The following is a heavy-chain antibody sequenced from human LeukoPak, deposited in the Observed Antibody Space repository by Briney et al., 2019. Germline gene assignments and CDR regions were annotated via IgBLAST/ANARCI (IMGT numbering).Heavy chain of an antibody. CDR3: ARDDGQQQLAGDY. CDR1: GGTFSSYA. V-gene: IGHV1-69*04. D-gene: IGHD6-13*01. J-gene: IGHJ4*02. CDR2: IIPILGIA. Sequence: SVKVSCKASGGTFSSYAISWVRQAPGQGLEWMGRIIPILGIANYAQKLQGRVTMTTDTSTSTAYMELRSLRSDDTAVYYCARDDGQQQLAGDYWRQGTLLTVPS.